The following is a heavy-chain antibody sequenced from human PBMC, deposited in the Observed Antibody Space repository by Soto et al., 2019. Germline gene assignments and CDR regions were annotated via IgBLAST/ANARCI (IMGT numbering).Heavy chain of an antibody. CDR1: GFTFKSHA. V-gene: IGHV3-64D*06. CDR3: VKGRAKHCSGRTCGLWMDL. CDR2: IHTGGETT. D-gene: IGHD6-19*01. J-gene: IGHJ6*02. Sequence: GGSLRLSCSASGFTFKSHAMHLVRQAPGKGLEYVSSIHTGGETTFYADAVKGRFIVSRDNSNNTLDLQMTSLKYEDSGVYYCVKGRAKHCSGRTCGLWMDLWGQGTTVTVSS.